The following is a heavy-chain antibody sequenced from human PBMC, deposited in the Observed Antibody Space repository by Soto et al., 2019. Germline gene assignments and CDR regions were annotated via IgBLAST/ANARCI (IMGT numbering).Heavy chain of an antibody. J-gene: IGHJ6*02. CDR3: ARVIRIAAAGKYYGMDV. V-gene: IGHV6-1*01. CDR2: TYYRSKWYN. Sequence: PSQTLSLTCAISGDSVSSNSAAWNWIRQSPSRGLEWLGRTYYRSKWYNDYAVSVKSRITINPDTSKNQFSLQLNSVTPEDTAVYYCARVIRIAAAGKYYGMDVWGQGTTVTVSS. CDR1: GDSVSSNSAA. D-gene: IGHD6-13*01.